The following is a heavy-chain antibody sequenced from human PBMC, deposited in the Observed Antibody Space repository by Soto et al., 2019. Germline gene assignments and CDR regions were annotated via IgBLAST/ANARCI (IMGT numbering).Heavy chain of an antibody. CDR1: GFTFSSYS. CDR2: ISSSSTI. Sequence: GGSLRLSCAASGFTFSSYSMNWVRQAPGKGLEWVSYISSSSTIYYADSVKGRFTISRDNAKNSLYLQMNSLRDEDTAVYYCARAEWPDGYNSYWGQGTLVTVSS. CDR3: ARAEWPDGYNSY. V-gene: IGHV3-48*02. D-gene: IGHD5-12*01. J-gene: IGHJ4*02.